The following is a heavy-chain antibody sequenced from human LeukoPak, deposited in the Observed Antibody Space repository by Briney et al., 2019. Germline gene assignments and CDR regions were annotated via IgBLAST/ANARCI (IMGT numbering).Heavy chain of an antibody. Sequence: SQTLSLTCAISGYSVSSNSSAWNWIRQSPSRVLEWLGRTYYRSKWYNDYAVSVKSRITINPDTSKNQFSLQLNSVTPEDTAVYYCASLSKDSSSWYWNYYYYMDVWGKGTTVTISS. V-gene: IGHV6-1*01. D-gene: IGHD6-13*01. CDR1: GYSVSSNSSA. CDR3: ASLSKDSSSWYWNYYYYMDV. CDR2: TYYRSKWYN. J-gene: IGHJ6*03.